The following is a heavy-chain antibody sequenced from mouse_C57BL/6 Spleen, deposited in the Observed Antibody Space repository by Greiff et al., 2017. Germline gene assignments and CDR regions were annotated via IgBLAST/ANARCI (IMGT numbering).Heavy chain of an antibody. V-gene: IGHV1-15*01. CDR1: GYTFTDYE. CDR3: TRGGNGYDDYYAMDY. Sequence: QVQLKESGAELVRPGASVTLSCKASGYTFTDYEMHWVKQTPVHGLEWIGAIDPETGGTAYNQKFKGKAILTADKSSSTAYMELRSLTSEDSAVYYCTRGGNGYDDYYAMDYWGQGTSVTVSS. D-gene: IGHD2-2*01. CDR2: IDPETGGT. J-gene: IGHJ4*01.